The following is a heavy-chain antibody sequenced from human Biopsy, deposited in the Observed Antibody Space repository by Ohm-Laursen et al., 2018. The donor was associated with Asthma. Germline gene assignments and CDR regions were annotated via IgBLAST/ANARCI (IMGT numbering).Heavy chain of an antibody. J-gene: IGHJ4*02. CDR1: GGTFNTYV. CDR3: ARKAGSCISRTCYSLDF. V-gene: IGHV1-69*13. Sequence: SVKVSCKSLGGTFNTYVIGWVRQAPGQGLEWMGGINSVFGTTTYPQKFQVRVTITADDSTSTIYRELSSLRSEDTAVYYCARKAGSCISRTCYSLDFWGQGTLVTVSS. CDR2: INSVFGTT. D-gene: IGHD2-2*01.